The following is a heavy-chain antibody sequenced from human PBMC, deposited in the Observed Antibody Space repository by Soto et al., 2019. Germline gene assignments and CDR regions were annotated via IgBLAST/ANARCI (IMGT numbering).Heavy chain of an antibody. V-gene: IGHV5-51*01. Sequence: GESLKISCKGSGYSFTSYWIGWVRQMPGKGLEWMGIIYPGDSDTRYSPSFQGQVTISADKSISTAYLQWSSLKASDTAMYYCARHGSDIVVVPAADYYYYGMDVWGQGTTVTVSS. D-gene: IGHD2-2*01. J-gene: IGHJ6*02. CDR2: IYPGDSDT. CDR3: ARHGSDIVVVPAADYYYYGMDV. CDR1: GYSFTSYW.